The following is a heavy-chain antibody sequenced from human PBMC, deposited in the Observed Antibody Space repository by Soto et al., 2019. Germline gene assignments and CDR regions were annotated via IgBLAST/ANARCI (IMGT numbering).Heavy chain of an antibody. Sequence: PGGSLRLSCAASGFTLSDFYMSWIRQAPGKGLEWVSYISSSSSYTNYADSVKGRFTISRDNAKNSLYLQMNSLRAEDTAVYYCARPPSQGFSYYFDYWGQGTLVTVSS. CDR2: ISSSSSYT. CDR3: ARPPSQGFSYYFDY. J-gene: IGHJ4*02. CDR1: GFTLSDFY. V-gene: IGHV3-11*06.